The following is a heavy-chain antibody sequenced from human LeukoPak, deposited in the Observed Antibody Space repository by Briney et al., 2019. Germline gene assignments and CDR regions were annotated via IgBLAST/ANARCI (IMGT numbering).Heavy chain of an antibody. D-gene: IGHD1-1*01. J-gene: IGHJ4*02. V-gene: IGHV1-69*05. CDR3: ARDFSHAGLDF. CDR2: IVPPFGRT. Sequence: SVKVSCKASGGIISTYGIAWVRQAPGQGLEWMGGIVPPFGRTDYAQKFRGRVTMTTDESSSTVYMELTSLISGDTAVYYCARDFSHAGLDFWGQGTLVSVSS. CDR1: GGIISTYG.